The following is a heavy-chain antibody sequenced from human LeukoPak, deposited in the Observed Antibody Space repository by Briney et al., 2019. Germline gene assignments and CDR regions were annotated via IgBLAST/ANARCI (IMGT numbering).Heavy chain of an antibody. Sequence: SQTLSLTCTVSGGSISSGDYYWSWIRQPPGKGLEWIGYIHYSGSTYYNPSLKSRVTISVDTSKNQFSPKLSSVTAADTAVYYCARVGDYYDSSGYYLFDYWGQGTLVTVSS. CDR3: ARVGDYYDSSGYYLFDY. CDR1: GGSISSGDYY. CDR2: IHYSGST. J-gene: IGHJ4*02. D-gene: IGHD3-22*01. V-gene: IGHV4-30-4*01.